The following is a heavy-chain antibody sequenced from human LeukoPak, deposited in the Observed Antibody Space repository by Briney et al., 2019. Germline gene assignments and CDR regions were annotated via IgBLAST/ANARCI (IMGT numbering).Heavy chain of an antibody. J-gene: IGHJ4*02. D-gene: IGHD3-3*01. CDR3: AKDLSITIFGVVILFDY. Sequence: GGSLRLSCAASGFTFSSYAMSWVRQAPGKGLEWVSAISGGGGSTYYADSVKGRFTISRDNSKNTLYLQMNSLRAEDTAVYYCAKDLSITIFGVVILFDYWGQGTLVTVSS. V-gene: IGHV3-23*01. CDR1: GFTFSSYA. CDR2: ISGGGGST.